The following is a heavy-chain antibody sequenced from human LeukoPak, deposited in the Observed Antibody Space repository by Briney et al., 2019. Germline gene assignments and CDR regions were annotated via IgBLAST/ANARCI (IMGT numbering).Heavy chain of an antibody. Sequence: GGSLRLSCAASGFIFISYAMSWVRQAPGKGLEWVSGISGSAGSTYYADSVKGRFTISRDNSKNTLYLQMNSLRAEDTAVYYCAKDIGLYYYDSSVTLDVWGQGTTVTVSS. V-gene: IGHV3-23*01. CDR3: AKDIGLYYYDSSVTLDV. D-gene: IGHD3-22*01. CDR2: ISGSAGST. J-gene: IGHJ6*02. CDR1: GFIFISYA.